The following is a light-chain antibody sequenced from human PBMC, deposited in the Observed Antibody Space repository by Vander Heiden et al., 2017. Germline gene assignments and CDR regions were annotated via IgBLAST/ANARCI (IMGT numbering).Light chain of an antibody. CDR1: SSNIGTHT. V-gene: IGLV1-44*01. CDR3: AAWDDSLTGSVV. CDR2: GDN. J-gene: IGLJ2*01. Sequence: QSVLTQPPSASGTTGQRVTISCSGSSSNIGTHTVNWYQQLPGTAPKLLSYGDNHRPSGVPDRFSGSKSGTSASLAISGLQSEDEADYYCAAWDDSLTGSVVFGRGTKLTVL.